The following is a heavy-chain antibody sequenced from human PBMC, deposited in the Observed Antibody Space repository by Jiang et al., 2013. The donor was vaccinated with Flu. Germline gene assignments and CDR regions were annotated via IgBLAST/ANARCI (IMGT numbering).Heavy chain of an antibody. CDR1: GFTFSSYG. D-gene: IGHD6-13*01. V-gene: IGHV3-30*18. J-gene: IGHJ4*02. CDR2: ISYDGSNK. CDR3: AKDREAAGNVATLIDY. Sequence: QLLESGGGVVQPGRSLRLSCAASGFTFSSYGMHWVRQAPGKGLEWVAVISYDGSNKYYADSVKGRFTISRDNSKNTLYLQMNSLRAEDTAVYYCAKDREAAGNVATLIDYWGQGTLVTVSS.